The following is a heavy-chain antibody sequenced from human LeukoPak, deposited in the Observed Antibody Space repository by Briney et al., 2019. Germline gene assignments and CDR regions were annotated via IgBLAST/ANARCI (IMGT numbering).Heavy chain of an antibody. CDR1: GGSISSSNW. D-gene: IGHD4-23*01. CDR3: ARDKATVVTPHWFDP. Sequence: SETLSLTCAVSGGSISSSNWWSWVRQPPGKGLEWIGEIYHSGSTNYNPSLKSRVTISVDKSKNQFSLKLSSVTAADTAVYYCARDKATVVTPHWFDPWGQGTLVTVSS. J-gene: IGHJ5*02. CDR2: IYHSGST. V-gene: IGHV4-4*02.